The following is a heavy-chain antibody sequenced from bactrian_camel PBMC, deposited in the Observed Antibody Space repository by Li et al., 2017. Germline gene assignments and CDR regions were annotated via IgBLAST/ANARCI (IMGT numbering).Heavy chain of an antibody. V-gene: IGHV3S1*01. CDR2: IAPSTGST. CDR3: AAARRLGGSWYYPQAGYNS. Sequence: VESGGGSVQAGGSLRLSCAASASTDSGSTYISGTYCLGWFRQVPGKEREGVAAIAPSTGSTYYDDSVKGRFTISRDNANNSLYLLMDSLNPEDTATYTCAAARRLGGSWYYPQAGYNSWGQGTQVTVS. D-gene: IGHD6*01. J-gene: IGHJ4*01. CDR1: ASTDSGSTYISGTYC.